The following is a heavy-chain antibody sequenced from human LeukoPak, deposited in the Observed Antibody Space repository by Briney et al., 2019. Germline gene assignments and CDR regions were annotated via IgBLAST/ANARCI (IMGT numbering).Heavy chain of an antibody. CDR3: ARDLGFGGSYSEGGGWDAFDI. Sequence: KRSQTLSLTCAISGDSVSSNSAAWNWIRQSPSRGLEWLGRTYYRSKWYNDYAVSVKSRITINPDTSKNQFSLQLNSVTPEDTAVYYCARDLGFGGSYSEGGGWDAFDIWGQGTMVTVSS. CDR2: TYYRSKWYN. V-gene: IGHV6-1*01. D-gene: IGHD1-26*01. J-gene: IGHJ3*02. CDR1: GDSVSSNSAA.